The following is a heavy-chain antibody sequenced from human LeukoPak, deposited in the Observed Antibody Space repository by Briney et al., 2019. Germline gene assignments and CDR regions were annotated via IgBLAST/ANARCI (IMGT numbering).Heavy chain of an antibody. Sequence: GGSLRLSCAASGFTFSSYAMSWVRQAPGKGLEWVSAINSAGSTYYGDSVRGRFTISRDNSKNVLHLQMNSLRAEDTALYYCAKDQNTVATAPFDYWGLGTLVTVSS. J-gene: IGHJ4*02. CDR1: GFTFSSYA. D-gene: IGHD4-17*01. CDR2: INSAGST. V-gene: IGHV3-23*01. CDR3: AKDQNTVATAPFDY.